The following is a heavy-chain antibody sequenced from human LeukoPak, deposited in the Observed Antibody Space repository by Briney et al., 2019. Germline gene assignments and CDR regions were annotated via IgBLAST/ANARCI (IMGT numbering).Heavy chain of an antibody. J-gene: IGHJ4*02. V-gene: IGHV3-30*02. CDR3: ARAQSYDFWSGYYGFDY. Sequence: GGSLRLSCAVSGFTFSSYGMNWVRQAPGKGLEWVAFIRSDGRDNYYADSVKGRFTISRDNAKNSLYLQMNSLRAEDTAVYYCARAQSYDFWSGYYGFDYWGQGTLVTVSS. CDR1: GFTFSSYG. CDR2: IRSDGRDN. D-gene: IGHD3-3*01.